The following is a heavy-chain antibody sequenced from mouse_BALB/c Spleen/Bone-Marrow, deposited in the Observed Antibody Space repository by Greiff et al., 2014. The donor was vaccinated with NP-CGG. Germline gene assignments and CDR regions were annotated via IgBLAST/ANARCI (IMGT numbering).Heavy chain of an antibody. CDR1: GFSLTSYG. Sequence: VQLQQSGPGLVAPSQSLSITCTVSGFSLTSYGVHWVRQPPGKGLEWLGVIWADGSTNYNSALMSRLSISKDNSKSQFFLKMNILQTNDTAIYYSSTITTATDSIDSWGQGTSLTVSS. CDR3: STITTATDSIDS. V-gene: IGHV2-9*02. CDR2: IWADGST. J-gene: IGHJ4*01. D-gene: IGHD1-2*01.